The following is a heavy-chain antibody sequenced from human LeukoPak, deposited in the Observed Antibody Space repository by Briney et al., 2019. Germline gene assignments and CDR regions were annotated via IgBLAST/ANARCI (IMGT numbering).Heavy chain of an antibody. CDR3: TRLIGGSSSK. Sequence: GGSLRLSCAASGLTFSGSAMHWVRQASGKGLEWVGRIRSKANSYATAYAASVKGRFTISRDDSKNTAYLQMNSLKTEDTAVYYCTRLIGGSSSKWGQGTLVTVSS. V-gene: IGHV3-73*01. CDR2: IRSKANSYAT. CDR1: GLTFSGSA. J-gene: IGHJ4*02. D-gene: IGHD6-6*01.